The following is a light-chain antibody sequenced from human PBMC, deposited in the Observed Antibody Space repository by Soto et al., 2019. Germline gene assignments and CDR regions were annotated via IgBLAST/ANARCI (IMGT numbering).Light chain of an antibody. CDR1: SSDVGGYNY. Sequence: QSVLTQPRSVSGSPGQSVTISCTGTSSDVGGYNYVSWYQQHPGKAPKLMMYDVSKRPSGVPDRFSGSKSGNTASLTISGLPAEDEADYYCCSYAGSYTLVFGGGTKLTVL. CDR3: CSYAGSYTLV. CDR2: DVS. V-gene: IGLV2-11*01. J-gene: IGLJ2*01.